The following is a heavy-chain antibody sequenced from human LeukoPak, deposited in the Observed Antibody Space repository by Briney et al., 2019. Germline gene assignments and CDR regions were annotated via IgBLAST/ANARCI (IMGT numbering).Heavy chain of an antibody. CDR1: GFTFSNYA. CDR2: ISGRP. CDR3: AKALDYWYFDY. V-gene: IGHV3-23*01. J-gene: IGHJ4*02. Sequence: GGSLRLSCAASGFTFSNYAMSWVRQAPGKGLEWVSAISGRPSYADSVKGRFTISRDNSRNTLYLQVNSLRAEDTAVYYCAKALDYWYFDYWGQGTLVTVSS. D-gene: IGHD2/OR15-2a*01.